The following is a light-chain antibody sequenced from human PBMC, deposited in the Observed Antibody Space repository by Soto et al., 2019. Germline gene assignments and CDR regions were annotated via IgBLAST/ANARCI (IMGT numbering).Light chain of an antibody. CDR2: EVS. Sequence: QSVLHQPASVSGSPGQSITLSCPGTSSDVGSYNLVSWYQQHPGKAPKLMIYEVSKRPSGVSNRFSGSKSGNTASLTISGLQAEDEADYYCCSYAGSSNPYVFGTGTKVTV. J-gene: IGLJ1*01. CDR1: SSDVGSYNL. V-gene: IGLV2-23*02. CDR3: CSYAGSSNPYV.